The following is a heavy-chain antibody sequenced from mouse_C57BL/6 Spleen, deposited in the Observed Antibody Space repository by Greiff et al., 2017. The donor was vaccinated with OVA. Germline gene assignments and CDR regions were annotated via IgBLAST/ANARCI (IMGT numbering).Heavy chain of an antibody. CDR2: ILPGRGST. V-gene: IGHV1-9*01. Sequence: QVQLQQSGAELMKPGASVKLSCTATGYTFTGYWIEWVKQRPGHGLEWIGEILPGRGSTKYNEKFKGKATYTADTSSNTAYMQLSSLTTEDSAIYYCARELGSSYYYWGQGTTLTVSS. J-gene: IGHJ2*01. CDR1: GYTFTGYW. D-gene: IGHD1-1*01. CDR3: ARELGSSYYY.